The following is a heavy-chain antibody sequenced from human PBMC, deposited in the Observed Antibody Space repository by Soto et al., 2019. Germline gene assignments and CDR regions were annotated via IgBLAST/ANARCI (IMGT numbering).Heavy chain of an antibody. J-gene: IGHJ4*02. CDR2: IYWNDDK. V-gene: IGHV2-5*01. D-gene: IGHD3-10*01. CDR1: GFSLSTSGVG. CDR3: AHRSTMVREYYFDY. Sequence: QITLKESGPTLVKPTQTLTLTCTFSGFSLSTSGVGVGWIRQPPGKALEWLALIYWNDDKRYSPSLKSRLTITKDTSKNQMVLTMPNMDPVDTATYYCAHRSTMVREYYFDYWGQGTLVTVSS.